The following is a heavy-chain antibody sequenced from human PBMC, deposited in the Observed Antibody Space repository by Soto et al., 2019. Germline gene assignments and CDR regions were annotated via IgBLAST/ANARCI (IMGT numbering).Heavy chain of an antibody. Sequence: ASVNVSCKASGYTFTRFGISWVRQAPGQGLEWMGWISAFNGATNYAQKFQDRITMTTDTPTSTAYMELRSLRSDDTAVYYCARLYSSGWARSYYEYWGQENMLNISS. V-gene: IGHV1-18*01. CDR2: ISAFNGAT. J-gene: IGHJ4*02. D-gene: IGHD6-19*01. CDR1: GYTFTRFG. CDR3: ARLYSSGWARSYYEY.